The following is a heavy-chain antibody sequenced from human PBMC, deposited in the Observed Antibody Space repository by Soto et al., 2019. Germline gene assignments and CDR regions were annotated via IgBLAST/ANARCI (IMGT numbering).Heavy chain of an antibody. V-gene: IGHV3-43*01. J-gene: IGHJ6*02. CDR3: AKDMEGVQQLTLEHYYYGMDV. Sequence: GGSLRLSCAASGFTFDDYTMHWVRQAPGKGLEWLSLISWDGGSTYYTDSVKGRFTISRDNSKNSLYLQMNSLRTEDTALYYCAKDMEGVQQLTLEHYYYGMDVWGQGTTVTVSS. CDR2: ISWDGGST. CDR1: GFTFDDYT. D-gene: IGHD6-13*01.